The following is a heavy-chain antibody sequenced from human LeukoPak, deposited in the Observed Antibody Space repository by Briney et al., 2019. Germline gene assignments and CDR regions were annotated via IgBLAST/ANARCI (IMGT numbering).Heavy chain of an antibody. D-gene: IGHD6-6*01. CDR1: GYTFTGYY. J-gene: IGHJ4*02. CDR2: INPNTGDT. CDR3: ARAYSSSFHAPLRY. V-gene: IGHV1-2*02. Sequence: ASVKVSCKASGYTFTGYYMHWVRQPPGQGLEWMGWINPNTGDTDYVQNFQGRVTMTRDTSISTAYMELSRLRSDDTAVYYCARAYSSSFHAPLRYWGQGTLVTVSS.